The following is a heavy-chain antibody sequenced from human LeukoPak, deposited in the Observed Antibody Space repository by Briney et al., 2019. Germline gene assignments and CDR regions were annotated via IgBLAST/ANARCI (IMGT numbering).Heavy chain of an antibody. J-gene: IGHJ3*02. Sequence: SVKVSCKASGSTFTSYGINLARQAPGQGLERMGWISAYNGHTNYAQKLQGRVTVSTDTSTSTAYMELRSLRSDDTAVYYCATGGRWELPRPYAFEIWGQGTMVTVSS. CDR1: GSTFTSYG. V-gene: IGHV1-18*01. D-gene: IGHD1-26*01. CDR2: ISAYNGHT. CDR3: ATGGRWELPRPYAFEI.